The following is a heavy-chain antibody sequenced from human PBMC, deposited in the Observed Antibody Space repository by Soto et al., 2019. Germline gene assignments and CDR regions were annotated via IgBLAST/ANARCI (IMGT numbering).Heavy chain of an antibody. CDR1: GYTFTGYY. D-gene: IGHD1-7*01. CDR2: INPNSGGT. CDR3: AIDQTGTKATEDGIHDAFDI. J-gene: IGHJ3*02. Sequence: ASVKVSCKASGYTFTGYYMHWVRQAPGQGLEWMGWINPNSGGTNYAQKFQGWVTMTRDTSISTAYMELSRLRSDDTAVYYCAIDQTGTKATEDGIHDAFDIWGQGTMVTVSS. V-gene: IGHV1-2*04.